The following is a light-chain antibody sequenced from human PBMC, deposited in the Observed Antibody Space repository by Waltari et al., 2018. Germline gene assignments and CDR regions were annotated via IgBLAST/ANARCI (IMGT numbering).Light chain of an antibody. J-gene: IGKJ4*01. CDR3: QQGSILPLT. CDR2: GTS. CDR1: QSVFNY. V-gene: IGKV3-11*01. Sequence: VLTQSPATLSLSAGERATLSCRASQSVFNYFAWYQQKPGQAPRLLIYGTSKRATGIPARFSGSGSGTDFTLTISNLEAEDFALYYCQQGSILPLTFGGGTKVEIK.